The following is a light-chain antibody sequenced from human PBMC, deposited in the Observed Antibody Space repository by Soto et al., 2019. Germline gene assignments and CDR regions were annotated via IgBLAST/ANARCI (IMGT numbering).Light chain of an antibody. J-gene: IGKJ4*01. CDR2: GAS. Sequence: EIVMTQSPLTLSVSPGERATLSCRASQNININLAWYQQRPGQAPRVLIYGASSRASGIPDRFSGSGSGTAFTLTINRLEPDDFAFYYCQQYKDWPPLTFGGGTRVEIK. CDR3: QQYKDWPPLT. CDR1: QNININ. V-gene: IGKV3D-15*01.